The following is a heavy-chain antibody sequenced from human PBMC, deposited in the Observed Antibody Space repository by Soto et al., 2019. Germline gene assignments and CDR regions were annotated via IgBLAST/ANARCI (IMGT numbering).Heavy chain of an antibody. V-gene: IGHV3-49*04. CDR1: GFTFGDYT. D-gene: IGHD2-15*01. CDR2: IRNKAYRGTT. CDR3: TRGDMALNDY. J-gene: IGHJ4*02. Sequence: GGSLRLSCTASGFTFGDYTMSWVRQAPGKGLEWISFIRNKAYRGTTKYAASVRGRFTISRGDSKSIAYLQMNSLKTEDTAVYYCTRGDMALNDYWGQGTLVTVSS.